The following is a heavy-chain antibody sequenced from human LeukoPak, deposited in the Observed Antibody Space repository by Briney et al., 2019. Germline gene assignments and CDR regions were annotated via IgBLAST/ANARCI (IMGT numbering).Heavy chain of an antibody. V-gene: IGHV4-34*01. CDR2: INHSGST. CDR1: GGSFSGYY. CDR3: ARHDSAAANRYFYY. Sequence: PSETLSLTCAVYGGSFSGYYWSWIRQPPGKGLERIGEINHSGSTNYNPSLKSRVTISVDTSKNQFSLKLSSVTAADTAVYYCARHDSAAANRYFYYWGQGTLVTVSS. D-gene: IGHD6-13*01. J-gene: IGHJ4*02.